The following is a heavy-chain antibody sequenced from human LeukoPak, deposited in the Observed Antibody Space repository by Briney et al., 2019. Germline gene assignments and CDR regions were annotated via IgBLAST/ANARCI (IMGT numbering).Heavy chain of an antibody. CDR1: GFTFSSYG. CDR2: IWYDGSNK. Sequence: PGGSLRLSCAASGFTFSSYGMHWVRQAPGKGLEWVAVIWYDGSNKYYADSVKGRFTISRDNSKNTPYLQMNSLRAEDTAVYYCARDRDGTYYFDYWGQGTLVTVSS. CDR3: ARDRDGTYYFDY. D-gene: IGHD1-26*01. J-gene: IGHJ4*02. V-gene: IGHV3-33*01.